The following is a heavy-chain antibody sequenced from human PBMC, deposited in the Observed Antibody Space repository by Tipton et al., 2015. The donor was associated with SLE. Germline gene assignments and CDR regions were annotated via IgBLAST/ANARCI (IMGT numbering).Heavy chain of an antibody. D-gene: IGHD2-15*01. J-gene: IGHJ3*02. Sequence: SLRLSCAASGFTFDDYAMHWVRQAPGKGLEWVSGISWNSGSIGYADSVKGRFTISRDNAKNSLYLQMNSLRAEDTALYYCAGGGSFVAFDIGGQGTLAAASS. CDR2: ISWNSGSI. CDR3: AGGGSFVAFDI. CDR1: GFTFDDYA. V-gene: IGHV3-9*01.